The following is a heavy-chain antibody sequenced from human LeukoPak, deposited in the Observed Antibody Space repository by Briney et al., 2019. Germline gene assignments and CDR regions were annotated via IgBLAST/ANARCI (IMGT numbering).Heavy chain of an antibody. J-gene: IGHJ6*03. V-gene: IGHV3-74*01. CDR1: GFTFSSYW. CDR3: ARDLGPQLPNRTPIYYYMDV. D-gene: IGHD6-19*01. Sequence: GGSLRLSCAASGFTFSSYWMHWVRQAPGKGLVWVSRINSDGSSTSYADSVKGRFTISRDNAKNTLYLQMNSLRAEDTAVYYCARDLGPQLPNRTPIYYYMDVWGKGPTVTVSS. CDR2: INSDGSST.